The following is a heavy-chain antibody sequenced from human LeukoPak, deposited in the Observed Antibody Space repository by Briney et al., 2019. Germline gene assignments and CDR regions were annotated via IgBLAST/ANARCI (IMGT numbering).Heavy chain of an antibody. V-gene: IGHV4-61*02. CDR1: GVSIANTFYY. Sequence: SETLSLTCSVSGVSIANTFYYWNWLRQPAGKGLEWIGRIYTTGSTDYNPSLKSRVTISLDTARNQFSLKVSSVTAADTAVYYCARRQEGHDYSGQGTLVTVSS. J-gene: IGHJ4*02. CDR2: IYTTGST. CDR3: ARRQEGHDY.